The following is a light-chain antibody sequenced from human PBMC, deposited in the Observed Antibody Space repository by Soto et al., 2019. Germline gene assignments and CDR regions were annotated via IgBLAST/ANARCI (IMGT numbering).Light chain of an antibody. CDR2: DVS. J-gene: IGLJ3*02. CDR1: SSDVGGYNF. CDR3: SSYTTSTTLV. Sequence: QSVLTQPASVSGSHGQSITISCTGTSSDVGGYNFVSWYQQHPGKAPKLMIYDVSHRPSGVSNRFSGSKSANTASLTISGLQAEDEADYYCSSYTTSTTLVFGGGTKVTVL. V-gene: IGLV2-14*01.